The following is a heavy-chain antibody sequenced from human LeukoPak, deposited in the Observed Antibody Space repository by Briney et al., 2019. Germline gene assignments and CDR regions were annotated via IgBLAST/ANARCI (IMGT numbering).Heavy chain of an antibody. CDR2: ISYDGSNK. CDR3: GKVLLDAFDI. V-gene: IGHV3-30*18. Sequence: PGGSLRLSCAASGFTFSSYGMHWVRQAPGKGLEWVAVISYDGSNKYYADSVKGRFTISRDNSKNTLYLQMNSLRAEDTAVYYCGKVLLDAFDIWGQGTMVTVSS. CDR1: GFTFSSYG. J-gene: IGHJ3*02.